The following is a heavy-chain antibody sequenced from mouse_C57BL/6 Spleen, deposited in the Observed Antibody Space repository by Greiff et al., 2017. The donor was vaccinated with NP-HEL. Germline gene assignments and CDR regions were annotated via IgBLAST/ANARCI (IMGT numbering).Heavy chain of an antibody. CDR3: ARGGSSDGY. J-gene: IGHJ2*01. Sequence: QVQLQQSGPELVKPGASVKISCKASGYAFSSSWMNWVKQRPGKGLEWIGRIYPGDGDTNYNGTFKGKATLTADKSSSTAYMQLSSLTSEDSAVYFWARGGSSDGYGGQGTTLTVSS. CDR1: GYAFSSSW. D-gene: IGHD1-1*01. CDR2: IYPGDGDT. V-gene: IGHV1-82*01.